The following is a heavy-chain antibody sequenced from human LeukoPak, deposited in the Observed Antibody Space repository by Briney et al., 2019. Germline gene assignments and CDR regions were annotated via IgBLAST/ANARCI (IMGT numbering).Heavy chain of an antibody. CDR2: IYSSGST. CDR3: ARGYSYYFES. Sequence: SETLSLTCAVSGGSISSYYWSWIRQPPGKGLEWIGYIYSSGSTNYNPSLMSRVTISVDTSKNQFSLKLSSVTAAGTAVYYCARGYSYYFESWGQGTLVTVSS. D-gene: IGHD5-18*01. CDR1: GGSISSYY. V-gene: IGHV4-59*01. J-gene: IGHJ4*02.